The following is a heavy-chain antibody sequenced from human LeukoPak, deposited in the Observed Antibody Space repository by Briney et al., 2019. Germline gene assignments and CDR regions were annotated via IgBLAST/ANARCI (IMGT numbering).Heavy chain of an antibody. CDR2: ISSSSSTI. V-gene: IGHV3-48*04. J-gene: IGHJ4*02. CDR1: GFTFSSYS. Sequence: PTGGSLRLSCAASGFTFSSYSMNWVRQAPGKGLEWVSYISSSSSTIYYADSVKGRFTISRDNAKNSLYLQMNSLRAEDTAVYYCARGAGVFDCWGQGTLVTVSS. D-gene: IGHD3-10*01. CDR3: ARGAGVFDC.